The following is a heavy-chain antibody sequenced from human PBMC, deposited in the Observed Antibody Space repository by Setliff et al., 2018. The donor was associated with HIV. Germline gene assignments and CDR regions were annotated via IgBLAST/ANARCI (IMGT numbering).Heavy chain of an antibody. D-gene: IGHD5-12*01. CDR3: ARDSRWLQFPYCDS. CDR2: MYTDGST. V-gene: IGHV4-61*09. CDR1: GGSITSGNYF. J-gene: IGHJ4*01. Sequence: SETLSLTCTVSGGSITSGNYFWSWIRQPAGKGLEWIGHMYTDGSTNYNPSFKSRVTISADTSKNQFSLKLSSVTAADTAVYYCARDSRWLQFPYCDSWGQGTPVTVSS.